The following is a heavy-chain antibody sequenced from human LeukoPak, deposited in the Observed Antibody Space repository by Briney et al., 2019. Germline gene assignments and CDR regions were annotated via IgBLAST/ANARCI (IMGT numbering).Heavy chain of an antibody. Sequence: GGSLRLSCAASGFTSSSYAMSWVRQAPGKGLEWVSAISGSGGSTYYADSVKGRFTISRDNSKNTLYLQMNSLRAEDTAVYYCARGEDSSGSYDAFDIWGQGTMVTVSS. CDR2: ISGSGGST. CDR1: GFTSSSYA. J-gene: IGHJ3*02. D-gene: IGHD3-22*01. CDR3: ARGEDSSGSYDAFDI. V-gene: IGHV3-23*01.